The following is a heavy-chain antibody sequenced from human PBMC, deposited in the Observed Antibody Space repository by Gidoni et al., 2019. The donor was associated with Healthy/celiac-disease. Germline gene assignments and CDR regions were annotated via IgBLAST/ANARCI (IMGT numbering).Heavy chain of an antibody. J-gene: IGHJ4*02. V-gene: IGHV3-30*03. D-gene: IGHD2-21*01. CDR2: ISYDGSNK. CDR1: GFTFSSYG. Sequence: QVQLVESGGGVVQPGRSLRLSCAASGFTFSSYGMHWVRQAPGKGLEWVAVISYDGSNKYYADSVKGRFTISRDNSKNTLYLQMNSLRADDTAVYYCARDGMWNYFDYWGQGTLVTVSS. CDR3: ARDGMWNYFDY.